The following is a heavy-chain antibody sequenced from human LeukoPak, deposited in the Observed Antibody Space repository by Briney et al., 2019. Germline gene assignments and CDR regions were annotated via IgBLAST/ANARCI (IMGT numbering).Heavy chain of an antibody. D-gene: IGHD3-10*01. J-gene: IGHJ4*02. CDR2: ISGSGGIT. CDR1: GFTFSSYA. Sequence: TGGSLRLSCAASGFTFSSYAMSWVRQAPGKGLEWVSGISGSGGITYYADSVRGRFTISRDNSKNTLYLQMNSLRVEDTAVYYCAKDYGDGSGSYYYFEYWGQGTLVTVSS. CDR3: AKDYGDGSGSYYYFEY. V-gene: IGHV3-23*01.